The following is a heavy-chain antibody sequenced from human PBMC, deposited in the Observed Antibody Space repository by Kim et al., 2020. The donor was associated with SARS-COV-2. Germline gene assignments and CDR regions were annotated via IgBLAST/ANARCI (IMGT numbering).Heavy chain of an antibody. CDR1: GGTFSSYA. D-gene: IGHD6-13*01. Sequence: SVKVSCKASGGTFSSYAISWVRQAPGQGLEWMGRIIPILGIANYAQKFQGRVTITADKSTSTAYMELSSLRSEDTAVYYCARDSARGYSSSWPNWFDPWGQGTLVTVSS. CDR2: IIPILGIA. J-gene: IGHJ5*02. V-gene: IGHV1-69*04. CDR3: ARDSARGYSSSWPNWFDP.